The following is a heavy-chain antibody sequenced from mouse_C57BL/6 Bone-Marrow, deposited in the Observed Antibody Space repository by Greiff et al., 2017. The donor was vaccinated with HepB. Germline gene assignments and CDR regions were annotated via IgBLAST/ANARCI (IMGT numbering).Heavy chain of an antibody. CDR2: IYPGSGST. Sequence: QVQLQQPGAELVKPGASVKMSCKASGYTFTSYWITWVKQRPGQGLEWIGDIYPGSGSTNYNEKFKSKATLTVDTSSSTAYMQLSSLTSEDSAVYYCASITTVVATDYAMDYWGQETSVTVSS. CDR1: GYTFTSYW. D-gene: IGHD1-1*01. J-gene: IGHJ4*01. CDR3: ASITTVVATDYAMDY. V-gene: IGHV1-55*01.